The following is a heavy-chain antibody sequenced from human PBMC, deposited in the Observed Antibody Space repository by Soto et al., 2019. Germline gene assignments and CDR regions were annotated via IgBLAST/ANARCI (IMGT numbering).Heavy chain of an antibody. J-gene: IGHJ4*02. CDR1: GYSISSGYY. D-gene: IGHD2-15*01. CDR3: ARDQRKYCSGGSCYSGRFDY. V-gene: IGHV4-38-2*02. Sequence: PSETLSLTCAVSGYSISSGYYWGWIRQPPGKGLEWIGSIYHSGSTYYNPSLKSRVTISVDTSKNQFSLKLSSVTAADTAVYYCARDQRKYCSGGSCYSGRFDYWGQGTLVTVS. CDR2: IYHSGST.